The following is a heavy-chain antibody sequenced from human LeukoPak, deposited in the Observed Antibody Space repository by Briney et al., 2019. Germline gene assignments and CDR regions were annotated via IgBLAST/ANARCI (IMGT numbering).Heavy chain of an antibody. Sequence: PGRSLRLSCAASGFTFSSYGMHWVRQAPGKGLEWVAVISYDGSNKYYADSVKGRFTISIYNSKNTLYLQMNSLRAEDTAVYYCAKDLNSYGSGIRSSIDYWGQGTLVTVSS. CDR2: ISYDGSNK. D-gene: IGHD3-10*01. V-gene: IGHV3-30*18. J-gene: IGHJ4*02. CDR1: GFTFSSYG. CDR3: AKDLNSYGSGIRSSIDY.